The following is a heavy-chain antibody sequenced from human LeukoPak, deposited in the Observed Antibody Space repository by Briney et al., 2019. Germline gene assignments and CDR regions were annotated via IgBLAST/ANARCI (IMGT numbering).Heavy chain of an antibody. CDR3: ARSPMTTLVD. CDR1: GGSFSGYY. J-gene: IGHJ4*02. V-gene: IGHV4-34*01. Sequence: SETLSLTRAVYGGSFSGYYWSWIRQPPGKGLEWIGEINHSGSTNYNPSLKSRVTISVDTSENQFSLKLSSVTAADTAVYYCARSPMTTLVDWGQGTLVTVSS. D-gene: IGHD4-11*01. CDR2: INHSGST.